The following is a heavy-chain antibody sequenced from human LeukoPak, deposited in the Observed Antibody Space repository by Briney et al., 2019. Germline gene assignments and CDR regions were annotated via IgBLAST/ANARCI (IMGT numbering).Heavy chain of an antibody. CDR2: ISYDGSNK. D-gene: IGHD6-19*01. V-gene: IGHV3-30*18. J-gene: IGHJ4*02. CDR1: GFTFSSYG. Sequence: GGSLRLSCAASGFTFSSYGVHWVRQAPGKGLEWVAVISYDGSNKYYADSVKGRFTISRDNSKNTLYLQMNSLRAEDTAVYYCAKANSRDLYSSGWSNWGQGTLVTVSS. CDR3: AKANSRDLYSSGWSN.